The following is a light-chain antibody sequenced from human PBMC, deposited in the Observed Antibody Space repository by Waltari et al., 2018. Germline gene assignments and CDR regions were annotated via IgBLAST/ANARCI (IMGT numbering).Light chain of an antibody. J-gene: IGLJ2*01. CDR3: CSYAGTTAYVI. CDR2: EVS. V-gene: IGLV2-23*02. CDR1: NSDVGSSDL. Sequence: QSALTQPASVSGSPGQSITISCTGTNSDVGSSDLVPWYQQHPGNAPKLIIFEVSRRPSGVSNRFSGSKSGNTASLTISGLQAEDEADYYCCSYAGTTAYVIFGGGTKLTVL.